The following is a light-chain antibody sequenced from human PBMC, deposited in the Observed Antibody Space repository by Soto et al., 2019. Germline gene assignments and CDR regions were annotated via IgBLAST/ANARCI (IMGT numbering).Light chain of an antibody. CDR1: QSIGSW. CDR3: QKYNNYWP. Sequence: DIQMTQSPSTLSASVGDRVTITCRASQSIGSWMAWYQQKPGKAPKLLIYQASNLESGVPSRFSGSGSGKKFTLAISSLKLNDFATYYCQKYNNYWPFAKGTKVDIK. CDR2: QAS. J-gene: IGKJ1*01. V-gene: IGKV1-5*03.